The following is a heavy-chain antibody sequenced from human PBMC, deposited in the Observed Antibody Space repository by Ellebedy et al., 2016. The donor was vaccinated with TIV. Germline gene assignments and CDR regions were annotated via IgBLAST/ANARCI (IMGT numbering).Heavy chain of an antibody. V-gene: IGHV1-18*04. CDR2: ISAYNGNT. Sequence: ASVKVSCKASGYTFTSYGISWVRQAPGQGLEWMGWISAYNGNTNYAQKLQGRVTMTTDTSTSTAYMELRSLRSDDTAVYYCARDPSYYGSGSYSLRRYYYGMDVWGQGTTVTVSS. CDR3: ARDPSYYGSGSYSLRRYYYGMDV. J-gene: IGHJ6*02. CDR1: GYTFTSYG. D-gene: IGHD3-10*01.